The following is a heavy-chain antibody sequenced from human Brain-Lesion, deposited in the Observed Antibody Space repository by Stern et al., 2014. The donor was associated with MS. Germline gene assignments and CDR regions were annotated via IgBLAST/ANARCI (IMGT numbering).Heavy chain of an antibody. CDR1: GVSLSTTGMR. D-gene: IGHD3-10*01. CDR3: ARQRLYYYGSGTEGGMDV. V-gene: IGHV2-70*04. CDR2: IFLDDDK. Sequence: QVTLRESGPALVKPTQSLTLTCTLSGVSLSTTGMRVSWIRQPPGKALEWLARIFLDDDKFYSTSLKTRLTISKDTSKNQVVLTMTNMDPVDTATYYCARQRLYYYGSGTEGGMDVWGQGTTVTVSS. J-gene: IGHJ6*02.